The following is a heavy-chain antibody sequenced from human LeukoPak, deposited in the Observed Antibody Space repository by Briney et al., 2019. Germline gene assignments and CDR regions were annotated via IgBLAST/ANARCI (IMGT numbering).Heavy chain of an antibody. CDR3: AKGRPRIVGATRYC. CDR2: IRYDGSNK. V-gene: IGHV3-30*02. CDR1: GFTFSSYG. J-gene: IGHJ4*02. D-gene: IGHD1-26*01. Sequence: GGSLRLSCAASGFTFSSYGMHWVRQAPGKGLEWVAFIRYDGSNKYYADSVKGRFTISRDNSKNTLYLQMNSLRAEDTAGYYCAKGRPRIVGATRYCWGQGTLVTVSS.